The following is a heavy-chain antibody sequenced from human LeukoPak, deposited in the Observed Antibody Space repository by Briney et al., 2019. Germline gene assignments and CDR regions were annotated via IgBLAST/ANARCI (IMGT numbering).Heavy chain of an antibody. CDR3: ARDADSSSWSMYYYYGMDV. CDR2: ISSGSNYI. D-gene: IGHD6-13*01. J-gene: IGHJ6*02. Sequence: SGGPLRLSCAASGFTFSSYSMNWVRQAPGKGLEWVSSISSGSNYIYYADSVKGRFTISRDNAKNSLYLQMNSLRAEDTAVYYCARDADSSSWSMYYYYGMDVWGQGTTVTVFS. V-gene: IGHV3-21*01. CDR1: GFTFSSYS.